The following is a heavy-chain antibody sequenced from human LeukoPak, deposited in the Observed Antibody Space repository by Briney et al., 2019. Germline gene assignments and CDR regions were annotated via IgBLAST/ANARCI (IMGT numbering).Heavy chain of an antibody. V-gene: IGHV1-18*01. CDR1: GYTFTSYG. CDR2: ISAYNGNT. CDR3: ARAHDYGDYIYYYYYGMDV. J-gene: IGHJ6*02. D-gene: IGHD4-17*01. Sequence: ASVKVSCKAPGYTFTSYGISWVRQAPGQGLEWMGWISAYNGNTNYAQKLQGRVTMTTDTSTSTAYMELRSLRSDDTAVYYCARAHDYGDYIYYYYYGMDVWGQGTTVTVSS.